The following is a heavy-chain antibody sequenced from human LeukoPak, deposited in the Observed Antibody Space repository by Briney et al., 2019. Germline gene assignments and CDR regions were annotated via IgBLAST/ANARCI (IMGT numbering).Heavy chain of an antibody. J-gene: IGHJ6*03. CDR2: ISSSSSTI. CDR1: GFTFSSYS. V-gene: IGHV3-48*01. CDR3: ARDPLNNGFWSGYSDRRGYYMDV. Sequence: GGSLRLSCAASGFTFSSYSMNWVRQAPGKGLEWVSYISSSSSTIYYADSVKGRFTISRDNAKNSLYLQMNSLRAEDTAVYYCARDPLNNGFWSGYSDRRGYYMDVWGKGTTVTVSS. D-gene: IGHD3-3*01.